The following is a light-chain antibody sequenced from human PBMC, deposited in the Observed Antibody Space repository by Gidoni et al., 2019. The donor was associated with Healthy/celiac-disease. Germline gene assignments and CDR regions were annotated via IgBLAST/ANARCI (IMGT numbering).Light chain of an antibody. CDR1: QSLLHSNGYNY. CDR3: MQPLQTPWT. Sequence: DIVITQSPLSLPVTPGEPASISCRSSQSLLHSNGYNYLDWYLQKPGQSPQLLICLGSNRASGVPDRFSGSGSGTDFTLKISRVEAEDVGVYYCMQPLQTPWTFGQGTKVEIK. CDR2: LGS. V-gene: IGKV2-28*01. J-gene: IGKJ1*01.